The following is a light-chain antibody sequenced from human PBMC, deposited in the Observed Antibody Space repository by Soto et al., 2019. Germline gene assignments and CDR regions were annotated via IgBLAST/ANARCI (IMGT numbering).Light chain of an antibody. J-gene: IGKJ1*01. CDR3: LQFGRSIWT. Sequence: EVVLTQSPGTLSLSPGERATLSCRASETINSHYFTWYQQKPGQAPRILISRASNRASGIPDRFSGSGSGTDFTLTINRLEPEDFGVYFCLQFGRSIWTFGQGTKVEV. CDR2: RAS. V-gene: IGKV3-20*01. CDR1: ETINSHY.